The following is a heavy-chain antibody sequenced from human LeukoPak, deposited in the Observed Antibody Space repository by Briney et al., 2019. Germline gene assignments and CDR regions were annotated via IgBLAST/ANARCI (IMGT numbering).Heavy chain of an antibody. Sequence: GSLRLSCAASGFTFNRHWMSWVRQAPGKGLEWVATIRQDGSVIHYVDSVKGRFIISRDNAKDSLSLQMNSLRDEDTAMYYCARLLGDSTIYDLWGQGTLVTVSS. CDR1: GFTFNRHW. V-gene: IGHV3-7*01. CDR2: IRQDGSVI. CDR3: ARLLGDSTIYDL. D-gene: IGHD3-16*01. J-gene: IGHJ5*02.